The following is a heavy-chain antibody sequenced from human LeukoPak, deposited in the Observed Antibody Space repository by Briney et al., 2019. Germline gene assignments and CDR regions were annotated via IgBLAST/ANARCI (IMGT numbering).Heavy chain of an antibody. CDR1: GFTFNSYW. CDR3: AKEWLSQYYFDY. V-gene: IGHV3-23*01. D-gene: IGHD3-22*01. J-gene: IGHJ4*02. Sequence: GGSLILSCAASGFTFNSYWMSWVRQAPGKGLEWVSAISGSGGSTYYADSVKGRFTISRDNSKNTLYLQMNSLRAEDTAVYYCAKEWLSQYYFDYWGQGTLVTVSS. CDR2: ISGSGGST.